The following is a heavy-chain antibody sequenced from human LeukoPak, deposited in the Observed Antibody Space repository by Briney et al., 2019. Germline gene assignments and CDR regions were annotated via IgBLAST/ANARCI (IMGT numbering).Heavy chain of an antibody. CDR2: ITGAGDTT. V-gene: IGHV3-23*01. CDR1: GFTFSTFA. Sequence: GGSLRLSCAASGFTFSTFATSWVRQDPGRGLEWVSSITGAGDTTFYPEFVKGRFTISRDNSKNTLYLQMNSLRVEDTALYFCVRDRNYYEALQRSYWGQGTLVTVSS. D-gene: IGHD3-3*01. J-gene: IGHJ4*02. CDR3: VRDRNYYEALQRSY.